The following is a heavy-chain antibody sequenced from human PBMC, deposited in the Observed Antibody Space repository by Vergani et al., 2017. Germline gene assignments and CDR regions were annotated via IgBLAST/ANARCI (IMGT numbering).Heavy chain of an antibody. CDR3: AKGGWCYDFWSGYYRAGYYYGMDV. J-gene: IGHJ6*02. Sequence: EVQLVESGGGLVKPGGSLRLSCAASGFTFSNAWMSWVRQAPGKGLEWVGRIKSKTDGGTTDYAAPVKGRFTISRDDSKNTLYLQMNSLKTEDTAVYYCAKGGWCYDFWSGYYRAGYYYGMDVWGQGTTVTVSS. V-gene: IGHV3-15*01. CDR1: GFTFSNAW. CDR2: IKSKTDGGTT. D-gene: IGHD3-3*01.